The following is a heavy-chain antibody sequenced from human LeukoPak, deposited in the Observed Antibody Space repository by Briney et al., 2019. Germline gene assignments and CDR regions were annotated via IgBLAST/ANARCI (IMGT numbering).Heavy chain of an antibody. CDR1: GFTFSNAW. J-gene: IGHJ4*02. CDR2: IYYSGST. V-gene: IGHV4-39*01. Sequence: MTGGSLRLSCAASGFTFSNAWMNWIRQPPGKGLEWIGSIYYSGSTYYNPSLKSRVTISVDTSKNQFSLKLNSVTATDTAVYYCARHYGPWGQGTLVTVSS. CDR3: ARHYGP. D-gene: IGHD3-10*01.